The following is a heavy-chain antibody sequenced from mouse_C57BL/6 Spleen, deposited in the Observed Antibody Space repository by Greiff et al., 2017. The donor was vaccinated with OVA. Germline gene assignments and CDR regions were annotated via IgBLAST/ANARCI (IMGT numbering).Heavy chain of an antibody. CDR3: ATGDYGSPFDY. CDR2: FHPYNDDT. J-gene: IGHJ2*01. D-gene: IGHD1-1*01. V-gene: IGHV1-47*01. CDR1: GYTFTTYP. Sequence: VHLVESGAELVKPGASVKMSCKASGYTFTTYPIEWMKQNHGKSLEWIGNFHPYNDDTKYNEKFKGKATLTVEKSSSTVYLELSRLTSDDSAVYYCATGDYGSPFDYWGQGTTLTVSS.